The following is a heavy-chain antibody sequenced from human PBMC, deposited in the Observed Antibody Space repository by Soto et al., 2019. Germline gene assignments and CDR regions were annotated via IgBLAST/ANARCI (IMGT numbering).Heavy chain of an antibody. CDR2: INPNSGGT. Sequence: ASVKVSCKASGYTFTGYYMHWVRQAPGQGLEWMGWINPNSGGTNYAQKFQGWVTMTRDTSISTAYMELSRLRSDDTAVYYCARGEIWFGELLSYNWFDPCGQGTLVTVSS. J-gene: IGHJ5*02. CDR3: ARGEIWFGELLSYNWFDP. V-gene: IGHV1-2*04. CDR1: GYTFTGYY. D-gene: IGHD3-10*01.